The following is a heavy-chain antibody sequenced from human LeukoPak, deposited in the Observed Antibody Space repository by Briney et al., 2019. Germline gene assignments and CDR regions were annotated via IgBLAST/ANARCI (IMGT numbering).Heavy chain of an antibody. CDR3: AREGNYDFWSGPSNYYYYGMD. CDR1: GFTVSSNY. J-gene: IGHJ6*01. D-gene: IGHD3-3*01. V-gene: IGHV3-53*01. CDR2: IYSGGST. Sequence: GGSLRLSCAASGFTVSSNYMSWVRQAPGKGLEWVSLIYSGGSTYYADSVKGRFTISRDNSKNTLYLQMNSLRAEDTAVYYCAREGNYDFWSGPSNYYYYGMD.